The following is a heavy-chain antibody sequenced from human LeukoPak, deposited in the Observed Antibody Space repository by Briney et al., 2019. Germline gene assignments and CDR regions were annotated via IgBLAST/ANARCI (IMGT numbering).Heavy chain of an antibody. CDR2: IKQDGGEK. V-gene: IGHV3-7*01. Sequence: PGGSLRRSCAASGFTFSSYWMSWVRQAPGKGLEWVANIKQDGGEKYYVDSVKGRFTISRDNAKNSLYLQMNSLRGEDTAVYFCARDLVGASVYWGQGTLVTVSS. CDR1: GFTFSSYW. D-gene: IGHD1-26*01. J-gene: IGHJ4*02. CDR3: ARDLVGASVY.